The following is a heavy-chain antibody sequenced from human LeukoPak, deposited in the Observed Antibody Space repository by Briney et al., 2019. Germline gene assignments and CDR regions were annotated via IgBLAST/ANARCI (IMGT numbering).Heavy chain of an antibody. CDR1: GFTVSSTD. V-gene: IGHV3-53*01. Sequence: GGSLRLSCLASGFTVSSTDMTWARQTPGEGLDWVSFMYRAGNKYYADPVRGRFNISRDTSQKVVYLEINNLRAEDTAVYYCAAGGLTAERHAFEIWGHGTVVTVSS. D-gene: IGHD2-21*02. CDR2: MYRAGNK. CDR3: AAGGLTAERHAFEI. J-gene: IGHJ3*02.